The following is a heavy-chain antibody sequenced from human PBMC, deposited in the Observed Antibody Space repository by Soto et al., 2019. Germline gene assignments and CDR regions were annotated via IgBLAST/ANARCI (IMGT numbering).Heavy chain of an antibody. D-gene: IGHD2-15*01. CDR1: GLTISNAW. J-gene: IGHJ6*02. CDR3: TTWSVEGV. Sequence: EVQLVESGGGFIYPGGALRLSCAASGLTISNAWMNWVRQAPGKGLEWVGRIKTNTEGGKTDAAAAVKGQFTVSRDDSKNTLYLQMNRRRTEDTAFYYCTTWSVEGVGRQGTTVTVSS. V-gene: IGHV3-15*07. CDR2: IKTNTEGGKT.